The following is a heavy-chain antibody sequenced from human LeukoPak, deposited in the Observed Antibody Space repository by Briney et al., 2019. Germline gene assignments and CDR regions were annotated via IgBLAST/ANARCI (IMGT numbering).Heavy chain of an antibody. V-gene: IGHV3-21*01. D-gene: IGHD2-21*02. CDR2: ISSSSTYI. J-gene: IGHJ5*02. CDR3: ARDLRYCGGNCYGWFDP. CDR1: GFTFSNYN. Sequence: GGSLRLSCAASGFTFSNYNMNWVRQVPGKGLEWVSSISSSSTYIYYVDSVKGRFTISRDNAKNSLYLQMNSLRAEDTAVYYCARDLRYCGGNCYGWFDPWGQGAMVTVSS.